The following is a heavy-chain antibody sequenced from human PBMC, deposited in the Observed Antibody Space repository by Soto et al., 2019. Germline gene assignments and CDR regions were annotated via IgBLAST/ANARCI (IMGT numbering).Heavy chain of an antibody. J-gene: IGHJ4*02. V-gene: IGHV3-20*01. CDR3: ARGPLVTSSWYYFDF. CDR1: GFIFNDYA. CDR2: INWNGGST. Sequence: PGGSLRLSCAVPGFIFNDYAMSWVRQAXGKGLEWVSSINWNGGSTNYADSVKGRFTISRDDAKNSLYLQMNSLRAEDTALYHCARGPLVTSSWYYFDFWGQGTLVTVSS. D-gene: IGHD6-13*01.